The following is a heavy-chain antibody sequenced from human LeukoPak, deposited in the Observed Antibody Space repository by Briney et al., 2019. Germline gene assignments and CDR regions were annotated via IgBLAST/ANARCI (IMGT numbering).Heavy chain of an antibody. V-gene: IGHV3-23*01. CDR3: ARDFAVAHYYYGMDV. J-gene: IGHJ6*02. Sequence: PGGSLRLSCAASGFTFSRIAMSWVRQAPGKGLEWVSAIRSNGETVYNADSVKGRFTISRDNAKNSLYLQMNSLRAEDTAVYYCARDFAVAHYYYGMDVWGQGTTVTVSS. D-gene: IGHD2-2*01. CDR1: GFTFSRIA. CDR2: IRSNGETV.